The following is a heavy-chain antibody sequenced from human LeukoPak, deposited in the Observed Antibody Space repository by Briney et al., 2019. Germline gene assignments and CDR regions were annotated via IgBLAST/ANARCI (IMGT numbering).Heavy chain of an antibody. V-gene: IGHV3-23*01. CDR2: LSGSGGST. CDR3: ATKVRADFWSGPYYFDY. Sequence: GGPLTLPCAPSGLPLSSHAVSGAPPAPGKGGEWVSSLSGSGGSTHYADSVKGRFTISRDNSKNTLYLQMNSLRAEDTAVYFCATKVRADFWSGPYYFDYGGEGTLVSVSS. J-gene: IGHJ4*02. CDR1: GLPLSSHA. D-gene: IGHD3-3*01.